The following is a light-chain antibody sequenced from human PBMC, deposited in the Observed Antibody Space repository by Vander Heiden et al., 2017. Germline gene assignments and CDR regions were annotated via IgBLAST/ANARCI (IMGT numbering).Light chain of an antibody. J-gene: IGLJ2*01. Sequence: QSALPQPASESGSPGQSLTISCTGTTSDVGGFVYVSWYQRHPGKAPKLLSYDVNYRASGASNRVSGSKSGNTASLTVSGLHAEDEGDYYCASYRTSSILVFGGGTKLTVL. CDR3: ASYRTSSILV. CDR1: TSDVGGFVY. CDR2: DVN. V-gene: IGLV2-14*03.